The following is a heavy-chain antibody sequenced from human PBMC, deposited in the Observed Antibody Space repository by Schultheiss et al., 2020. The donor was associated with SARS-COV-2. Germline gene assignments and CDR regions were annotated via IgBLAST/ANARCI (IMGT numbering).Heavy chain of an antibody. J-gene: IGHJ6*02. V-gene: IGHV3-53*01. D-gene: IGHD6-19*01. CDR2: IYSGGST. CDR3: ARAQYSSGWYYYYGMDV. Sequence: GESLKISCAASGFTVSSNYMSWVRQAPGKGLEWVSVIYSGGSTYYADSVKGRFTISRDNAKNSLYLQMNSLRAEDTAVYYCARAQYSSGWYYYYGMDVWGQGTTVTVSS. CDR1: GFTVSSNY.